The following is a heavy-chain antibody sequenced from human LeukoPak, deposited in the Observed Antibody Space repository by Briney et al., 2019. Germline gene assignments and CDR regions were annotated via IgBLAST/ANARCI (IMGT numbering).Heavy chain of an antibody. D-gene: IGHD6-13*01. J-gene: IGHJ5*02. CDR1: GYTFTGYY. CDR2: INPNSGGT. V-gene: IGHV1-2*02. CDR3: ARDLGIAAVATSEGFDP. Sequence: GASVKVSCKASGYTFTGYYMHWVRQAPGQGLEWMGWINPNSGGTNYAQKFQGRVTMTRDTSISTAYMELSRLRSDDTAVYYCARDLGIAAVATSEGFDPWGQGTLVTVSS.